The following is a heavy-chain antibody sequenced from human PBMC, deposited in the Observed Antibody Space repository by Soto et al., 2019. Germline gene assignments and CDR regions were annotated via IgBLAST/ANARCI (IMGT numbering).Heavy chain of an antibody. V-gene: IGHV4-59*01. D-gene: IGHD3-3*01. J-gene: IGHJ6*02. CDR3: ARGMPPEYYDFWSGHPHYYGMDV. CDR1: GGSISSYY. CDR2: IYYSGST. Sequence: TETLSLTCTVCGGSISSYYWSWIRQPPGKGLEWIGYIYYSGSTNYNPSLKSRVTISVDTSKNQFSLKLSSVTAADTAVYYCARGMPPEYYDFWSGHPHYYGMDVWHQGLSVTVS.